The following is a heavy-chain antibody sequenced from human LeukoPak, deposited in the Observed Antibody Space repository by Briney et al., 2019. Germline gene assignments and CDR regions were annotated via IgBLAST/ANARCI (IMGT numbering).Heavy chain of an antibody. CDR1: GGTFSSYT. V-gene: IGHV1-69*04. J-gene: IGHJ4*02. Sequence: ASVKVSCKASGGTFSSYTISWVRQAPGQGLEWMGRIIPILGIANYAQKFQGRVTITADKSTSTAYMELSGLRSEDTAVYYCAREVAAADPNDYWGQGTLVTVSS. CDR2: IIPILGIA. CDR3: AREVAAADPNDY. D-gene: IGHD6-13*01.